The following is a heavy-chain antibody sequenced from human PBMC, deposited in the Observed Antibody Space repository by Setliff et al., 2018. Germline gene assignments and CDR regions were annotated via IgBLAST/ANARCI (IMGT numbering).Heavy chain of an antibody. V-gene: IGHV3-23*01. CDR2: ISGEGDSA. Sequence: HPGGSLRLSCAASGFIFRGFAMAWVRQAPGKGLEWISAISGEGDSAYYADSVQGRFTISRDNSRSTVSLQMSALRADDTAVYYCAKGLAVWSSGPFDSWGPGILVTVSS. CDR3: AKGLAVWSSGPFDS. D-gene: IGHD2-8*02. J-gene: IGHJ4*02. CDR1: GFIFRGFA.